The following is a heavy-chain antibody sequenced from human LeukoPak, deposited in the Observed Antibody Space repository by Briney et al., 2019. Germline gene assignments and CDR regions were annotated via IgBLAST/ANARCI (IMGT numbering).Heavy chain of an antibody. CDR2: IDSSGTTI. V-gene: IGHV3-48*03. CDR1: GFTFSSCE. Sequence: QPGGSLRLSCAASGFTFSSCEMNWVRQTPGKGLEWVSYIDSSGTTIYYADSVKGRFTISRDNSKNSLYLQMNSLRTEDTALYYCAKDLRRGYSYGFFDYWGQGTLVTVSS. CDR3: AKDLRRGYSYGFFDY. D-gene: IGHD5-18*01. J-gene: IGHJ4*02.